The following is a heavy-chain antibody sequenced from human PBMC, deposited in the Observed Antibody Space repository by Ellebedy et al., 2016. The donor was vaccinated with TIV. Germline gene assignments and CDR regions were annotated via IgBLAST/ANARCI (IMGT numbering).Heavy chain of an antibody. D-gene: IGHD6-13*01. CDR3: ATSGYSSSWSGSAWFDP. V-gene: IGHV4-34*01. CDR2: INHSGGT. Sequence: MPGGSLRLSCAVYGESFSGYYWSWIRQPPGKGLEWIGEINHSGGTNYNPSLKSRVTISVDTSKNQFSLKLSSVTAADTAVYYCATSGYSSSWSGSAWFDPWGQGTLVTVSS. J-gene: IGHJ5*02. CDR1: GESFSGYY.